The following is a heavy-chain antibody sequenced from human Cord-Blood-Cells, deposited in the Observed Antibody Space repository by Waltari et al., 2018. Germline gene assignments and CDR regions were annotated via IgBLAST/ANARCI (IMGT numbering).Heavy chain of an antibody. CDR2: ISYDGSNK. D-gene: IGHD1-26*01. V-gene: IGHV3-30*18. Sequence: QVQLVESGGGVVQPGRSLRLSCAASGFTFSSYGMHWVRQAPGKGLEWVAVISYDGSNKYYADSVKGRFTISRDNSKNTLYLQMNSLRAEDTAVYYCAKGSWELAYWGQGTLVTVSS. CDR1: GFTFSSYG. J-gene: IGHJ4*02. CDR3: AKGSWELAY.